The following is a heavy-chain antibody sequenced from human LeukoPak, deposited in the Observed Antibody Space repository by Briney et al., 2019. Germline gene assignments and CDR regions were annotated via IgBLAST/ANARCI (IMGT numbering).Heavy chain of an antibody. V-gene: IGHV3-9*03. J-gene: IGHJ4*02. CDR1: GFTFDDYA. Sequence: GGSLRLSCAASGFTFDDYAMHWVRQAPGKGLEWVSGISWNSGSIGYADSVKGRFTISRDNAKNSLYLQMSSLRAEDMALYYCAKGTDFWSGYYTSFDYWGQGTLVTVSS. D-gene: IGHD3-3*01. CDR2: ISWNSGSI. CDR3: AKGTDFWSGYYTSFDY.